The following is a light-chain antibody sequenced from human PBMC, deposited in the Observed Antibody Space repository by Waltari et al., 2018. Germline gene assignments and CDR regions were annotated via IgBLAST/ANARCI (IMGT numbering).Light chain of an antibody. V-gene: IGKV3-20*01. Sequence: EIVLTQSPGTLSLSPGARATLSCRASQSVSSSYLAGYQQKPGQAPRVLIHGASNRATGIPDRFSGSGSGTDFTLTISRLEPEDFAVYYCQQYGSSPWTFGQGTKVEIK. CDR2: GAS. CDR3: QQYGSSPWT. J-gene: IGKJ1*01. CDR1: QSVSSSY.